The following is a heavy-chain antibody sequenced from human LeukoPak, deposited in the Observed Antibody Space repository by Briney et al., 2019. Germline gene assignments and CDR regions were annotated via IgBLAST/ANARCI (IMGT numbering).Heavy chain of an antibody. V-gene: IGHV5-51*01. Sequence: GESLKISWNGSGYSFTNYWIGWVRQMPGKGLEWMGIIYPGDSDTRYSPSFQGQVTISADKSISTAYLQWSSLKASDTATYYCARVFRGSGSYSYYFDYWGQGTLVTVSS. CDR1: GYSFTNYW. D-gene: IGHD3-10*01. CDR3: ARVFRGSGSYSYYFDY. CDR2: IYPGDSDT. J-gene: IGHJ4*02.